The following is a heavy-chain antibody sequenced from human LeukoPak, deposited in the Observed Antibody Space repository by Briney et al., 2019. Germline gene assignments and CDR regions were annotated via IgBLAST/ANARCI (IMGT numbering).Heavy chain of an antibody. J-gene: IGHJ5*02. Sequence: PGTLSLTCSVSGVSVTSHYWSWIRQPPGKGLEWVRNVYYTGATSYHPSLQSRVTMSLDTSKNQFSLNLNSVTAADTAVYYCAAKPVVPASQGHYFDTWGQGTLVTVSS. CDR1: GVSVTSHY. CDR3: AAKPVVPASQGHYFDT. V-gene: IGHV4-59*02. D-gene: IGHD2-21*01. CDR2: VYYTGAT.